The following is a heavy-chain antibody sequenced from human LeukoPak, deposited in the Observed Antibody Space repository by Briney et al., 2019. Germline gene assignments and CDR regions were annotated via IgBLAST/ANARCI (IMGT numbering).Heavy chain of an antibody. Sequence: PSETLSLTCTVSGGSISSGGYYWSWIRQHPGKGLEWIGYIYYSGSTNYNPSLKSRVTISVDTSKNQFSLKLSSVTAADTAVYYCARGTLRGDGDYYFDYWGQGTLVTVSS. V-gene: IGHV4-61*08. CDR2: IYYSGST. D-gene: IGHD2-21*02. CDR3: ARGTLRGDGDYYFDY. J-gene: IGHJ4*02. CDR1: GGSISSGGYY.